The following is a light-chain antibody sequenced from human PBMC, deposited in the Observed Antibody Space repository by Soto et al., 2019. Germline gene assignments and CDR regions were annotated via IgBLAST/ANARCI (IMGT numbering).Light chain of an antibody. Sequence: QSALTQPASVSGSPGQSITISCTGTSSDVGGYNFVSWYQQHPGTAPKLMIYDVSNRPSGVSNRFSGSKSGNTASLTIPGLQPEDEADYYCSSYTSSSTVVFGGGTKLTVL. V-gene: IGLV2-14*01. CDR2: DVS. CDR1: SSDVGGYNF. J-gene: IGLJ2*01. CDR3: SSYTSSSTVV.